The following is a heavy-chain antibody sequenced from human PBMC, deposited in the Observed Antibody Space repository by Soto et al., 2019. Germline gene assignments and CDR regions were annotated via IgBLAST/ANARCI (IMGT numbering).Heavy chain of an antibody. Sequence: QVQLVQSGAEVTKPGSSVKVSCKASGGTFSSYTISWVRQAPGQGLEWMGRIIPILGIANYAQKFQGRVTITADKSTSTAYMELSSLRSEDTAVYYCARCRRGGSCYYAFDIWGQGTMVTVSS. D-gene: IGHD2-15*01. CDR2: IIPILGIA. V-gene: IGHV1-69*02. CDR3: ARCRRGGSCYYAFDI. J-gene: IGHJ3*02. CDR1: GGTFSSYT.